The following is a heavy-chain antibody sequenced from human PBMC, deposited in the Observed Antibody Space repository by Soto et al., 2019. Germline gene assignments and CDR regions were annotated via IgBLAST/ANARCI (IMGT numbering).Heavy chain of an antibody. V-gene: IGHV1-69*13. CDR3: AIRYYYDSSGYPPRFDY. J-gene: IGHJ4*02. CDR1: GGTFSSYA. CDR2: IIPIFGTA. Sequence: SVKVSCKASGGTFSSYAVSWVRQAPGQGLEWMGGIIPIFGTANYAQKFQGRVTITADESTSTAYMELSSLRSEDTAVYYCAIRYYYDSSGYPPRFDYWGQGTLVTVSS. D-gene: IGHD3-22*01.